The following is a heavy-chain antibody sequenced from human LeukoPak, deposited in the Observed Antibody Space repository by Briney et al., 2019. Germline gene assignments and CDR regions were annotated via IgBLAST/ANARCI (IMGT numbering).Heavy chain of an antibody. CDR2: IPYDGGYT. CDR1: GFTFSSYG. V-gene: IGHV3-30*18. D-gene: IGHD2-2*01. CDR3: AKDHADIVVLPGAHIDY. J-gene: IGHJ4*02. Sequence: GGSLRLSRAASGFTFSSYGMHWVRQAPGKGLEWMAVIPYDGGYTYYADSVKGQVTISRDNSKNTVYLQMNSLRADDTAVYYCAKDHADIVVLPGAHIDYWGQGTLVAVSA.